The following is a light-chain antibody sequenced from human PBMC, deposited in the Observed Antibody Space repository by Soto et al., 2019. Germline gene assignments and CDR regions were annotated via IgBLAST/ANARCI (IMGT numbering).Light chain of an antibody. V-gene: IGKV3D-15*01. CDR1: QSVSSH. Sequence: EIVLTRSPGTLSLSPGERATLSCRASQSVSSHLAWYQQRPGQAPRLLIYGASNRATGIPARFSGSGSGTDFTLTINSLQSEDFAVYYCQHYANWPLTFGGGTKVDIK. CDR2: GAS. CDR3: QHYANWPLT. J-gene: IGKJ4*01.